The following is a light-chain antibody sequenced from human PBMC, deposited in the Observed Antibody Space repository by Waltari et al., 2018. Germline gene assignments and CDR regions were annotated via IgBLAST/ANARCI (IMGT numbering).Light chain of an antibody. CDR3: YSAADNAVGV. CDR1: ILAKKY. Sequence: SYDLTQPSSVSVYPGQTARITCSGDILAKKYGRWFQQKPGQAPVQVIYKDNERPSGIPERFSGSSSGTTVTLTISGAHVDDEADYYCYSAADNAVGVFGGGTKLTV. V-gene: IGLV3-27*01. CDR2: KDN. J-gene: IGLJ3*02.